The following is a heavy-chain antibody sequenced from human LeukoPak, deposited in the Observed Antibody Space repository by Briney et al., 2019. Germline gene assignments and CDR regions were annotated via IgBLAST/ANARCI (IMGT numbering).Heavy chain of an antibody. V-gene: IGHV4-59*01. CDR3: ARFGSTTVITLDY. Sequence: AETLSLTCTVSGGSISIYYWSWIRQPPGKGLECIGYIYYSGSTNYNPSLKSRVTISVDTSKNQFSLKLGSVTAADTAVYYCARFGSTTVITLDYWGQGTLVTVSS. CDR2: IYYSGST. J-gene: IGHJ4*02. CDR1: GGSISIYY. D-gene: IGHD4-23*01.